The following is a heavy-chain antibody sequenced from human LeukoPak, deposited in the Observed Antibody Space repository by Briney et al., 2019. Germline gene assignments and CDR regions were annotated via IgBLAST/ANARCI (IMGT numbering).Heavy chain of an antibody. CDR1: GFTFSDYW. CDR3: ARVRDGGAADF. Sequence: GGSLRLSCTASGFTFSDYWMQWGRQVPSKGLVWVARTNRDETSTTYADSVKGRFTISRDNAKNTLSLEMNSLRAEDTAVYYCARVRDGGAADFWGQGTLVTVSS. D-gene: IGHD4-23*01. V-gene: IGHV3-74*01. J-gene: IGHJ4*02. CDR2: TNRDETST.